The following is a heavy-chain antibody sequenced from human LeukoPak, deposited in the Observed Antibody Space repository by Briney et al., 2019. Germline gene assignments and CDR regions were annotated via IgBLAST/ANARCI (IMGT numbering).Heavy chain of an antibody. Sequence: GGSLXLSCAASGFTFSRYAMSWVRQAPGKGLEWVSVISGSGGSTYYADSVKGRFTISRDNSKNTLYLQMNSLRAEDTAVYYCAKDYLDIVVVPAALDAFDIWGQGTMVTVSS. V-gene: IGHV3-23*01. J-gene: IGHJ3*02. D-gene: IGHD2-2*03. CDR3: AKDYLDIVVVPAALDAFDI. CDR2: ISGSGGST. CDR1: GFTFSRYA.